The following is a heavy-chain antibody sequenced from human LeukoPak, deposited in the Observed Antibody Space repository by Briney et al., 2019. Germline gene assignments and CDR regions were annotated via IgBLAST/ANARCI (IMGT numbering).Heavy chain of an antibody. CDR3: ARIRDGYNSYFFYGMDV. V-gene: IGHV1-24*01. D-gene: IGHD5-24*01. J-gene: IGHJ6*02. Sequence: ASVKVSCKVSGYTLTELSMHWVRQAPGKGLEWMGGFDPEDGETIYAQKFQGRLTITADESTSTAYMELSSLRSEDTAVYYCARIRDGYNSYFFYGMDVWGQGTTVTVSS. CDR2: FDPEDGET. CDR1: GYTLTELS.